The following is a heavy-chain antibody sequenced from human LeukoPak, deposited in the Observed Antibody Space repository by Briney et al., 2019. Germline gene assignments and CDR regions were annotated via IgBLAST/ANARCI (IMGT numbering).Heavy chain of an antibody. D-gene: IGHD1-1*01. CDR3: VTSLEDGYFDY. CDR1: GGSISSYY. J-gene: IGHJ4*02. Sequence: PSETLSLTCTVSGGSISSYYWSWTRQPAGKGLEWIGRIYTSGSTNYNPSLKSRVTMSVDTSKNQFSLKLSSVTAADTAVYYCVTSLEDGYFDYWGQGTLVTVSS. V-gene: IGHV4-4*07. CDR2: IYTSGST.